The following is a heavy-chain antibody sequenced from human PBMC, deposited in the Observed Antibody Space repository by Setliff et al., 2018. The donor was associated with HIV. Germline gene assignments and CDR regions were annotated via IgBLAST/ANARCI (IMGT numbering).Heavy chain of an antibody. J-gene: IGHJ5*02. V-gene: IGHV4-4*07. Sequence: SETLSLTCIVSGASISSQYWSWIRQPAGKGLEWIGRVYSSGNTNYNPSFKSRVTISVDTSKNQFSLKLSSVTAADTAVYYCARVIMAVAGTPYHFWFDPWGQGTLVTVSS. CDR2: VYSSGNT. D-gene: IGHD6-19*01. CDR1: GASISSQY. CDR3: ARVIMAVAGTPYHFWFDP.